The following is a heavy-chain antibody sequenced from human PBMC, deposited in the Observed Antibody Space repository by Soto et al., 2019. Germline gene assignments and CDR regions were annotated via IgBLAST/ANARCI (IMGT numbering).Heavy chain of an antibody. Sequence: GGSLRLSCAASGFTFSSYAMHWVRQAPGKGLEWVAVISYDGSNKYYADSVKGRFTISRDNSKNTLYLQMNSLRAEDTAVYYCARAPYYDSSGYLFDYWGQGTLVTVSS. D-gene: IGHD3-22*01. CDR1: GFTFSSYA. V-gene: IGHV3-30-3*01. CDR3: ARAPYYDSSGYLFDY. CDR2: ISYDGSNK. J-gene: IGHJ4*02.